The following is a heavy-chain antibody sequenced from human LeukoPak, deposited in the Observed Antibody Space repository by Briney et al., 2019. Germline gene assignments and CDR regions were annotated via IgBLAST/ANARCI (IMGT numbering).Heavy chain of an antibody. CDR1: GFTFSSHS. V-gene: IGHV3-72*01. CDR3: TRGYSGLWVYAFDI. J-gene: IGHJ3*02. CDR2: TANKGNSYTT. D-gene: IGHD5-12*01. Sequence: GGSLRLSCAASGFTFSSHSMNWVRQAPGKGREWFGRTANKGNSYTTEYAASVKGRFITSRDDSRNSLYLQMNSLKIEDTAVYHCTRGYSGLWVYAFDIWGQGTMVTVSS.